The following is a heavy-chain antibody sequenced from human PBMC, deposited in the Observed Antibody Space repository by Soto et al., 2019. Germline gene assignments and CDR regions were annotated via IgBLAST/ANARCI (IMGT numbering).Heavy chain of an antibody. J-gene: IGHJ4*02. CDR1: GFTFYSYA. V-gene: IGHV3-23*01. CDR2: ISGSGGST. D-gene: IGHD2-15*01. Sequence: PAGSLRLACASSGFTFYSYAISWVRQTQGKGLEWVSAISGSGGSTYYADSVKGRFTISRDNSKNTLYLQMNSLRAEDTAVYYCGNGYCSRASCYPPPDYWGQRTLVTVSS. CDR3: GNGYCSRASCYPPPDY.